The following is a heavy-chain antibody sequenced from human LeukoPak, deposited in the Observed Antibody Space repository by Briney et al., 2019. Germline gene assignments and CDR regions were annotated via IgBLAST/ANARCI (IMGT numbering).Heavy chain of an antibody. CDR3: ARDSSGPLYYFDY. J-gene: IGHJ4*02. Sequence: GASVNVSCKTSGYTFTGYYLHWVRQAPGQGLEWMGRINPNSGDTNFAQKFQGRVTMTRDTSISTAYMELTRLRSDDTAVYYCARDSSGPLYYFDYWGQGTLVTVSS. CDR1: GYTFTGYY. CDR2: INPNSGDT. D-gene: IGHD3-22*01. V-gene: IGHV1-2*06.